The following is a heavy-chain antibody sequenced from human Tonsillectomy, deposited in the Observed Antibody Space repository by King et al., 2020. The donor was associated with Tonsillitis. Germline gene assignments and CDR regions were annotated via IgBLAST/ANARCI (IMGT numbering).Heavy chain of an antibody. V-gene: IGHV3-23*03. Sequence: VQLVESGGGLVQPGGSLRLSCAASGFTFSGYAMSWVRQAPGRGLECVSVISSIGITTYYGDSVKGRFTISRDNSKNTLYVQMSSLRAEDTAIYYCAKITGAIDGPFDSRGQGTLVTVSS. CDR1: GFTFSGYA. CDR2: ISSIGITT. CDR3: AKITGAIDGPFDS. D-gene: IGHD1-26*01. J-gene: IGHJ4*02.